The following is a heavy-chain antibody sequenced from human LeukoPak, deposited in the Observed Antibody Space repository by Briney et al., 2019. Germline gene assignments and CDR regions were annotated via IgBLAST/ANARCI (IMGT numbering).Heavy chain of an antibody. CDR3: ARHVAVAVNDAFDI. J-gene: IGHJ3*02. D-gene: IGHD6-19*01. CDR2: IYTSGST. CDR1: GGSISSGSYY. Sequence: KPSQTLSLTCTVSGGSISSGSYYWSWIRQPAGKGLEWIGRIYTSGSTNYNPSLKSRVTISVDTSKNQFSLKLSSVTAADTAVYYCARHVAVAVNDAFDIWGQGTMVTVSS. V-gene: IGHV4-61*02.